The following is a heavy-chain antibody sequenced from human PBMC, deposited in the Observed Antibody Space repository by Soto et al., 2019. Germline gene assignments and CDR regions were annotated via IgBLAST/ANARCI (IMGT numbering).Heavy chain of an antibody. CDR2: ISGSGGST. D-gene: IGHD1-26*01. CDR3: AKDPIVGATGDYYYYYGMGV. V-gene: IGHV3-23*01. Sequence: GGSLRLSCAASGFTFSSYAMSWVRQAPGKGLEWVSAISGSGGSTYYADSVKGRFTISRDNSKNTLYLQMNSLRAEDTAVYYCAKDPIVGATGDYYYYYGMGVRGQGTTVTVSS. CDR1: GFTFSSYA. J-gene: IGHJ6*02.